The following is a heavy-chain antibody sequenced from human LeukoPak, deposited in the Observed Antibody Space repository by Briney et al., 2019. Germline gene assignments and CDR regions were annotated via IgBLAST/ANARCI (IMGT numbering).Heavy chain of an antibody. V-gene: IGHV4-59*08. Sequence: SETLSLTCTVSGGSMSNYYWTWIRQPPGKGLEWIGYIYYSGSTNYNPSLKSRVTISVDTSKNQFSLKLSSVTAADTAVYYCARLRLASIVGALWGHFDYWGQGTLVTVSS. J-gene: IGHJ4*02. D-gene: IGHD1-26*01. CDR3: ARLRLASIVGALWGHFDY. CDR2: IYYSGST. CDR1: GGSMSNYY.